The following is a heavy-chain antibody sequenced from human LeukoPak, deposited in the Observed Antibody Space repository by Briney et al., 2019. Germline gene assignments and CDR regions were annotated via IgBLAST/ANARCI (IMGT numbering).Heavy chain of an antibody. D-gene: IGHD6-19*01. Sequence: ASVKVSCKASGYTFTGYYMHWVRQAPGQGLEWMGRINPNSGGTNYAQKFQGRVTMTRDTSISTAYMELSRLGSDDTAVYYCARVRTAVAGTGGYKYVDYWGQGTLVTVSS. J-gene: IGHJ4*02. CDR1: GYTFTGYY. CDR3: ARVRTAVAGTGGYKYVDY. CDR2: INPNSGGT. V-gene: IGHV1-2*06.